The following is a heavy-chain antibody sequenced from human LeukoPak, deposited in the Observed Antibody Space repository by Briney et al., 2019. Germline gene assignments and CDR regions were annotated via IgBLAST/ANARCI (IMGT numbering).Heavy chain of an antibody. CDR3: ARGSIAVAGTQGPLFDY. CDR2: IYYSGST. Sequence: SETLSLTCTVSGGSISSYYWSWIRQPPGKGLERIGYIYYSGSTNYNPSLKGRVTISVDTSKNQFSLKLSSVTAADTAVYYCARGSIAVAGTQGPLFDYWGQGTLVTVSS. CDR1: GGSISSYY. V-gene: IGHV4-59*01. D-gene: IGHD6-19*01. J-gene: IGHJ4*02.